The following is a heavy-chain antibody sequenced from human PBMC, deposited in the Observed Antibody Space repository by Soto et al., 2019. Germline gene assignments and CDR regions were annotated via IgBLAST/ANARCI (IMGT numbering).Heavy chain of an antibody. CDR1: GYTFTSYG. CDR2: ISAYNGNT. J-gene: IGHJ5*02. V-gene: IGHV1-18*04. D-gene: IGHD2-2*01. CDR3: ASQYCSSTSCSHTWLDP. Sequence: ASVKVSCKASGYTFTSYGISWVRQAPGQGLEWMGWISAYNGNTNYAQKLQGRVTMTTETSTSTAYMEPRSLRSDDTAVYYCASQYCSSTSCSHTWLDPWGQGTPVTVS.